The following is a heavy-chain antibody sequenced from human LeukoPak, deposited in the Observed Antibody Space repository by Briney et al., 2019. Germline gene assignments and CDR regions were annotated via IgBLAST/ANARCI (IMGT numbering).Heavy chain of an antibody. CDR3: ARGYSSGWGLYWYFDL. V-gene: IGHV4-61*01. D-gene: IGHD6-19*01. Sequence: SETLSLTCTVSGGSVSSGSYYWSWTRQPPGKGLEWIGYIYYSGSTNYNPSLKSRVTISVDTSKNQFSLKLSSVTAADTAVYYCARGYSSGWGLYWYFDLWGRGTPVTVSS. CDR2: IYYSGST. J-gene: IGHJ2*01. CDR1: GGSVSSGSYY.